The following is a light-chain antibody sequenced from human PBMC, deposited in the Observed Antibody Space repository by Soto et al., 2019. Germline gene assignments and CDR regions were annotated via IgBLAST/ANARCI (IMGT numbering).Light chain of an antibody. V-gene: IGLV1-40*01. CDR2: GNS. CDR3: QSYASSLSGSYV. CDR1: SSNIGAGYD. J-gene: IGLJ1*01. Sequence: QSVLTQPPSVSGAPGQRVTISCTGSSSNIGAGYDVHWYQQLPGTAPKLLIYGNSNRPSGVPDRFSGSKSGTSASLAITGLQAEDEADYYCQSYASSLSGSYVFGTGTK.